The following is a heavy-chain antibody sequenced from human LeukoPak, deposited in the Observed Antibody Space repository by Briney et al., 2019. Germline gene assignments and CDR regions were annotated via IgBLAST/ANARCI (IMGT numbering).Heavy chain of an antibody. V-gene: IGHV3-21*04. CDR1: GFTFSSYN. CDR2: ISSSSSYI. Sequence: GGSLRLSCAASGFTFSSYNMNWVRQAPGKGLEWVSSISSSSSYIYYADSVKGRFTISRDNSKNTLYLQMNSLRVEDTAIYYCAKGGISLVRGSFDYWGQGTLVTVSS. CDR3: AKGGISLVRGSFDY. D-gene: IGHD3-10*01. J-gene: IGHJ4*02.